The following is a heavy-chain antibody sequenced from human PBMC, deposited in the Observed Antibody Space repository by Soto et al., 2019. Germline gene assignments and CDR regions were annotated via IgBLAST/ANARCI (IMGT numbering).Heavy chain of an antibody. CDR2: IYYSGST. V-gene: IGHV4-59*01. CDR3: ARVYYDFWSGYYTYNWFDP. J-gene: IGHJ5*02. D-gene: IGHD3-3*01. CDR1: GGSISSYY. Sequence: SETLSLTCTVSGGSISSYYWSWIRQPPGKGLEWIGYIYYSGSTNYNPSLKSRVTISVDTSKNQFSLKLSSVTAADTAVYYCARVYYDFWSGYYTYNWFDPWGQGTLVTVSS.